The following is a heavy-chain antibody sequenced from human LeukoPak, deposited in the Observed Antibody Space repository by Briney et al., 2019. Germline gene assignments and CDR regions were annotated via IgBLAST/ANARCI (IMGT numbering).Heavy chain of an antibody. CDR3: ARGAPGY. J-gene: IGHJ4*02. CDR2: IIHSGST. D-gene: IGHD4/OR15-4a*01. CDR1: GGSFSSYP. V-gene: IGHV4-34*12. Sequence: SETLSLTCAVYGGSFSSYPWTWIRQPPGKGLEWIGQIIHSGSTKYNPSLNGRVTMSVDTSKNQFSLKLTPVTAADTAVYYCARGAPGYWGQGTLVTVSS.